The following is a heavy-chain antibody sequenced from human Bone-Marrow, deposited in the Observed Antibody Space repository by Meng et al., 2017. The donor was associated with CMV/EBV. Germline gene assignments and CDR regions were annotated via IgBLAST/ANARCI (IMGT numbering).Heavy chain of an antibody. J-gene: IGHJ6*02. V-gene: IGHV1-2*02. CDR3: AKSLYTNYYSTYYGLDV. Sequence: ASVKVSCKASGYTFIGYDLHWVRQAPRQGLEWMGWINPKSGGTNYAQRFQGRVTMTRDTSINTVYMELRRLRSYDTAVYFCAKSLYTNYYSTYYGLDVWGQGTTVTVSS. CDR2: INPKSGGT. D-gene: IGHD3-22*01. CDR1: GYTFIGYD.